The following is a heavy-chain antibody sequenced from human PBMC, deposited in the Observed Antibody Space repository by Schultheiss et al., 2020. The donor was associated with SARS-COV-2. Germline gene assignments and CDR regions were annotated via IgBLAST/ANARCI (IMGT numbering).Heavy chain of an antibody. J-gene: IGHJ5*02. CDR1: GGFIHGYH. CDR2: INHSGST. Sequence: SETLSLTCTVSGGFIHGYHWNWIRQPPGKGLEWIGEINHSGSTNYNPSLKSRVTISVDTSKNQFSLKLSSVTAADTAVYYCARAPAAGLNWFDPWGQGTLVTVSS. CDR3: ARAPAAGLNWFDP. V-gene: IGHV4-34*01. D-gene: IGHD6-13*01.